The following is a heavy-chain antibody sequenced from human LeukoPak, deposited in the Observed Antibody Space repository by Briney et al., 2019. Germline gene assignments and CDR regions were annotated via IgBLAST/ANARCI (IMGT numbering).Heavy chain of an antibody. V-gene: IGHV1-2*06. Sequence: ASVKVSCKASGYTFTGYYMHWVRQAPGQGLEWMGRINPNSGGTNYAQKFQGRVTMTRDTSISTAYMELSRLRSDDTAVYYCARVEMATKGVFDYWGQGTLVTVSS. J-gene: IGHJ4*02. CDR1: GYTFTGYY. CDR3: ARVEMATKGVFDY. D-gene: IGHD5-24*01. CDR2: INPNSGGT.